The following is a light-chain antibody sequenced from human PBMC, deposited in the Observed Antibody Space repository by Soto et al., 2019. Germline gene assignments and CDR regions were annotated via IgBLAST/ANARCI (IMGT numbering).Light chain of an antibody. CDR3: QSFGSTNQV. Sequence: NFMLTQPHSVSESPGKTVTISCTGSSGSIASNYVQWYQQRPGSAPPTVIYEDNQRPSGVPDRFSGSIDSSSNSASLTISGLKTEDEADYYCQSFGSTNQVFGGGTKVTVL. J-gene: IGLJ3*02. V-gene: IGLV6-57*02. CDR2: EDN. CDR1: SGSIASNY.